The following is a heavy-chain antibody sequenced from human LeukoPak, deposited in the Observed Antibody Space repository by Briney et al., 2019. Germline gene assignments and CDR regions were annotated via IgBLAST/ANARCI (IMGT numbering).Heavy chain of an antibody. CDR3: AKPPLTIVIVPAAMYY. D-gene: IGHD2-2*01. CDR1: GFTFSSYA. Sequence: GRSLRLSCAASGFTFSSYAMSWVRQAPGKGLEWVSAISGSGGSTYYADSVKGRFTISRDNSKNTLYLQMNSLRAEDTAVYYCAKPPLTIVIVPAAMYYWGQGTLVTVSS. CDR2: ISGSGGST. V-gene: IGHV3-23*01. J-gene: IGHJ4*02.